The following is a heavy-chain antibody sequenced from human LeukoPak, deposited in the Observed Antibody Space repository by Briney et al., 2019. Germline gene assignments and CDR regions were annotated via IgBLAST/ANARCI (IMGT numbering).Heavy chain of an antibody. V-gene: IGHV4-4*09. CDR1: GGSMSGYY. D-gene: IGHD2-15*01. Sequence: SETLSLTCTVSGGSMSGYYWSWIRQPPGKGLEWIGFIYTFGSTKYNPSLKSRVTISGDMSRRQSSLKLTSVTAADTAVYFCARQGGYCSASRCPGGFHYMDVWGKGTTVAVSS. CDR2: IYTFGST. CDR3: ARQGGYCSASRCPGGFHYMDV. J-gene: IGHJ6*03.